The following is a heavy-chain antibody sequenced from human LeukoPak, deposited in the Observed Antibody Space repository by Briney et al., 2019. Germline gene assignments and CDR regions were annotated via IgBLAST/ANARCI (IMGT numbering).Heavy chain of an antibody. CDR1: GFTFDDYA. CDR3: AKSRFVTMVRGVIGFGYFDY. D-gene: IGHD3-10*01. J-gene: IGHJ4*02. CDR2: ISWNSGSI. Sequence: GRSLRLSCAASGFTFDDYAMHWVRQAPGKGLEWVSGISWNSGSIGYADSVKGRFTISRDNAKNSLYLQMNSLRAEDMALYYCAKSRFVTMVRGVIGFGYFDYWGQGTLVTVPS. V-gene: IGHV3-9*03.